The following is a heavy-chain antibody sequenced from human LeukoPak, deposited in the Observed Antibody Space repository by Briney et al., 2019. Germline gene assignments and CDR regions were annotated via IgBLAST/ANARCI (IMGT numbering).Heavy chain of an antibody. CDR2: IFYSGST. V-gene: IGHV4-39*01. D-gene: IGHD3-10*01. CDR3: ARTYYDGAVTRRNGFDI. J-gene: IGHJ3*02. CDR1: GGSISSDNFY. Sequence: SETLSLTCTASGGSISSDNFYWGWLRQPPGKGLEWIGTIFYSGSTYYNPSPKSRIIISVDTTKKQFSLKLSPVTAADAAVYCCARTYYDGAVTRRNGFDIWGQGTMVTVSS.